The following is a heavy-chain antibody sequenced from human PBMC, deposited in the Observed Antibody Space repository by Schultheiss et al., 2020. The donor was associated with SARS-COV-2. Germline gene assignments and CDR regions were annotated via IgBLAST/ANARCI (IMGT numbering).Heavy chain of an antibody. D-gene: IGHD5-12*01. V-gene: IGHV1-18*01. Sequence: ASVKVSCKASGYTFTSYGISWVRQAPGQGLEWMGWISAYNGNTNYAQKLQGRVTMTTDTSTSTAYMELSSLRSEDTAVYYCARDEAVATRRDYYGMDVWGQGTTVTVSS. CDR2: ISAYNGNT. CDR1: GYTFTSYG. J-gene: IGHJ6*02. CDR3: ARDEAVATRRDYYGMDV.